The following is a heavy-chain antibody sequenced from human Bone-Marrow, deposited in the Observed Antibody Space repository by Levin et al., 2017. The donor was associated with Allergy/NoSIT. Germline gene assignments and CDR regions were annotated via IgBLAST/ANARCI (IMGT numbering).Heavy chain of an antibody. J-gene: IGHJ6*02. D-gene: IGHD3-10*01. V-gene: IGHV4-59*01. Sequence: SETLSLTCTVSGASISGYYWSWIRQPPGKGLEWIGHIYYSGSTNYNPSLKSRVTLSVDTSRNQFSLKLSSVTAGDTAVYYCARDKIIMLRGDTYYYGMDGWGQGTTVTVSS. CDR2: IYYSGST. CDR3: ARDKIIMLRGDTYYYGMDG. CDR1: GASISGYY.